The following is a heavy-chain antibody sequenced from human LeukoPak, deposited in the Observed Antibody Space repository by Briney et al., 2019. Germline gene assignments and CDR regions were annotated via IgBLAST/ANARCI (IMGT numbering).Heavy chain of an antibody. CDR1: GFTFSSYW. CDR2: ISSSGSTI. J-gene: IGHJ3*02. Sequence: GGSLRLSCAASGFTFSSYWMSWVRQAPGKGLEWVSYISSSGSTIYYADSVKGRFTISRDNAKNSLYLQMNSLRAEDTAVYYCARVLSDIVVVVAATLTYAFDIWGQGTMVTVSS. V-gene: IGHV3-48*04. CDR3: ARVLSDIVVVVAATLTYAFDI. D-gene: IGHD2-15*01.